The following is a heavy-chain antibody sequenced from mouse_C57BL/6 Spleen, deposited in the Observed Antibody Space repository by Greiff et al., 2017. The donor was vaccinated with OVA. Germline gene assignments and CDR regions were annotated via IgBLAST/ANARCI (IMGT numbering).Heavy chain of an antibody. D-gene: IGHD4-1*01. CDR1: GFTFSDYG. CDR3: ARSNWDSYYYAMDY. J-gene: IGHJ4*01. V-gene: IGHV5-17*01. CDR2: ISSGSSTI. Sequence: EVMLVESGGGLVKPGGSLKLSCAASGFTFSDYGMHWVRQAPEKGLEWVAYISSGSSTIYYADTVKGRFTISRDNAKNTLFLQMTSLRSEDTAMCYCARSNWDSYYYAMDYWGQGTSVTVSS.